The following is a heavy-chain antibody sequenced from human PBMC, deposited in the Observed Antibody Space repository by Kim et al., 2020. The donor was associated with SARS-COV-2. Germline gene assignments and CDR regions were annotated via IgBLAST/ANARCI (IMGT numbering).Heavy chain of an antibody. D-gene: IGHD3-9*01. CDR3: ARDIDDILTGYYKPPLDY. V-gene: IGHV3-30-3*01. Sequence: LSLTCAASGFTFSSYAMHWVRQAPGKGLEWVAVISYDGSNKYYADSVKGRFTISRDNSKNTLYLQMNSLRAEDTAVYYCARDIDDILTGYYKPPLDY. J-gene: IGHJ4*01. CDR1: GFTFSSYA. CDR2: ISYDGSNK.